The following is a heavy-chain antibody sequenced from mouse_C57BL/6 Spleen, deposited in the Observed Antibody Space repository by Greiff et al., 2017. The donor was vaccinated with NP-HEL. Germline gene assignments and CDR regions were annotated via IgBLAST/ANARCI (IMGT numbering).Heavy chain of an antibody. V-gene: IGHV1-50*01. J-gene: IGHJ2*01. CDR1: GYTFTSYW. Sequence: VQLQQSGAELVKPGASVKLSCKASGYTFTSYWMQWVKQRPGQGLEWIGEIDPSDSYTNYTQKFKGKATLTVATSSSTAYMQLSSLTSEDSAVYYSASTDYWGQGTTLTVSS. CDR3: ASTDY. CDR2: IDPSDSYT.